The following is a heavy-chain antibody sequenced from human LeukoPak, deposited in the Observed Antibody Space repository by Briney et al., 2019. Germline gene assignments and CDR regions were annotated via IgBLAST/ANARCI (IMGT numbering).Heavy chain of an antibody. Sequence: SQTLSLTCAISGDSVSSNSAAWNWIRQSPSRGLEWLGRTYYRSKWYNGYAVSVKSRLTINPDTSKNQFSRQLNSVTPEDTAVYYCARVFSSAYDTSFDYWGQGTLVTVSS. CDR1: GDSVSSNSAA. CDR3: ARVFSSAYDTSFDY. CDR2: TYYRSKWYN. D-gene: IGHD5-12*01. J-gene: IGHJ4*02. V-gene: IGHV6-1*01.